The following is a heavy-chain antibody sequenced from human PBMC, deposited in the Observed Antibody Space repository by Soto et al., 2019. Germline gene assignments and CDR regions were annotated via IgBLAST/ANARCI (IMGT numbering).Heavy chain of an antibody. D-gene: IGHD2-8*01. CDR3: ATDRQPDGLWPFDH. J-gene: IGHJ4*02. CDR1: GFTFSTYA. V-gene: IGHV3-23*01. Sequence: EVQLLESGGDLVQPGGSLRLSCAASGFTFSTYAMSWVRQAPGKGLEWVSGLYGNGGGITYADSVKGRFTSSRDNSNNMLYLQMHSLRAEDTAVYYCATDRQPDGLWPFDHWGQGTLVTVSS. CDR2: LYGNGGGI.